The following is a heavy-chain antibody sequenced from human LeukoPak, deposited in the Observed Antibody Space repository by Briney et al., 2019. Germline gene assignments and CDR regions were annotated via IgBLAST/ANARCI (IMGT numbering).Heavy chain of an antibody. J-gene: IGHJ4*02. CDR3: ASRNSYFDY. D-gene: IGHD4-4*01. CDR1: GFTFSSYW. CDR2: IKQDGSEK. Sequence: GGSLRLSCAASGFTFSSYWMSWVRQAPGKGLEWVANIKQDGSEKYYVHSVKGRFTISRDNAKNPLYLQMNSLSAEDTAVYYCASRNSYFDYWGQGTLVTVSS. V-gene: IGHV3-7*01.